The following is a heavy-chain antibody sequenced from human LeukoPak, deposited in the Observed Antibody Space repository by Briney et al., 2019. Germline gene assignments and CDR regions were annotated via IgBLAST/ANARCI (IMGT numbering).Heavy chain of an antibody. CDR1: GGSISSSGYY. V-gene: IGHV4-39*01. CDR3: ATDILTGYHAFDC. Sequence: SETLSLTCTVSGGSISSSGYYWGWIHQPPGKGLEWMGSLYYSGSTYYNPSLKSVVTISVDTSKNQFSPQLSSVNAADTAFYYCATDILTGYHAFDCWGQGTLVTVSS. J-gene: IGHJ4*02. D-gene: IGHD3-9*01. CDR2: LYYSGST.